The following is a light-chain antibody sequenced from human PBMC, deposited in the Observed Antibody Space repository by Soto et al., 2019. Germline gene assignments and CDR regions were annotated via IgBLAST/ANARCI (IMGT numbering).Light chain of an antibody. CDR1: QSVGSN. J-gene: IGKJ4*01. CDR3: HQYDSSPLT. Sequence: EIVMTQSPATLSVSPGERATLSCRASQSVGSNLAWYQQKPGQAPRLLIYGASTRATGIPARFSGSGSGTEFTLTISSLQSEDFAIYFCHQYDSSPLTFGGGTKVEIK. CDR2: GAS. V-gene: IGKV3-15*01.